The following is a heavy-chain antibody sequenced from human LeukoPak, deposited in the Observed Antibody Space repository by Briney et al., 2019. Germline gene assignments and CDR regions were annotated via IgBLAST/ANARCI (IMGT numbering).Heavy chain of an antibody. CDR1: GGSISSSSYS. CDR2: SSYSGST. V-gene: IGHV4-39*01. Sequence: SETLSLTCTVSGGSISSSSYSWRWIRQPPEKVLEYSGSSSYSGSTYYNPSLKSRVTISVDTSKNQFSRNLNSVPAADTAVYYCATTIRGWYGVGDYWGQGALVTVSS. D-gene: IGHD6-19*01. CDR3: ATTIRGWYGVGDY. J-gene: IGHJ4*02.